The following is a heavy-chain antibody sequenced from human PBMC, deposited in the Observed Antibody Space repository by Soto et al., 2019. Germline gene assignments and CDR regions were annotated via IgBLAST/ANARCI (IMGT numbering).Heavy chain of an antibody. CDR3: ARWTYYYDSSGYYNWFGP. Sequence: SETLSLACTVSGGSISSYYWSWIRQPPGKGLEWIGYIYYSGSTNYNPSLKSRVTISVDTSKNQFSLKLSSVTAADTAVYYCARWTYYYDSSGYYNWFGPWGQGTLVTVSS. D-gene: IGHD3-22*01. CDR2: IYYSGST. V-gene: IGHV4-59*01. J-gene: IGHJ5*02. CDR1: GGSISSYY.